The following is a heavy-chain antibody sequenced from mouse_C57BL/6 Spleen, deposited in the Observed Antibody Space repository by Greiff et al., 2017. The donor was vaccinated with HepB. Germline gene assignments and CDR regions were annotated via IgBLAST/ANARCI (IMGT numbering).Heavy chain of an antibody. V-gene: IGHV14-4*01. D-gene: IGHD2-5*01. Sequence: EVQLQQSGAELVRPGASVKLSCTASGFNIKDDYMHWVKQRPEQGLEWIGWIDPENGDTEYASKFQGKATITADTSSNTAYLQLSSLTSEDTAVYYCTTWSNYAYWGQGTTLTVSS. CDR1: GFNIKDDY. CDR2: IDPENGDT. CDR3: TTWSNYAY. J-gene: IGHJ2*01.